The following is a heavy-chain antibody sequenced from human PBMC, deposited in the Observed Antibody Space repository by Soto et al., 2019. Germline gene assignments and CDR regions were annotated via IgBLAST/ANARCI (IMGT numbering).Heavy chain of an antibody. J-gene: IGHJ6*02. CDR3: ARAPGPPYYYYYGMDV. CDR2: IDPSDSYT. V-gene: IGHV5-10-1*01. CDR1: GYSFTSYW. Sequence: GGSLKISCKGSGYSFTSYWISRVRQMPGKGLEWMGRIDPSDSYTNYSPSFQGHVTISADKSISTAYLQWSSLKASDTAMYYCARAPGPPYYYYYGMDVWGQGTTVTVSS.